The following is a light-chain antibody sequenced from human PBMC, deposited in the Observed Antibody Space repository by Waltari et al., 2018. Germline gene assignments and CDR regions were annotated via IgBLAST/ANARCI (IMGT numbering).Light chain of an antibody. CDR3: FSRDSRFARVGV. Sequence: AEVTQHPAVSVAFGQTVDITCRRAGFPTYFIGWDQQKPGQATKLIIFNEDSRPPRIPDRFSASKSGNTGSLTISGAQAEDEADYYCFSRDSRFARVGVFGGGTKLTV. V-gene: IGLV3-19*01. CDR1: GFPTYF. J-gene: IGLJ2*01. CDR2: NED.